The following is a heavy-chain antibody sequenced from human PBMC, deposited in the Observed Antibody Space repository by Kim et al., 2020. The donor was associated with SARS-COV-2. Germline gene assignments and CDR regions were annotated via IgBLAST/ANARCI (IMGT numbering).Heavy chain of an antibody. Sequence: GGSLRLSCAASGFTFSSYAMHWVRQAPGKGLEWVAVISYDGSNKYYADSVKGRFTISRDNSKNTLYLQMNSLRAEDTAVYYCARGGREDTAMVTGYWGQG. CDR2: ISYDGSNK. V-gene: IGHV3-30-3*01. J-gene: IGHJ4*02. D-gene: IGHD5-18*01. CDR1: GFTFSSYA. CDR3: ARGGREDTAMVTGY.